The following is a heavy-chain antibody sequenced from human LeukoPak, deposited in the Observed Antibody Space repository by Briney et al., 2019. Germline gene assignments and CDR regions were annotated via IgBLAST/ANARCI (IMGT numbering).Heavy chain of an antibody. Sequence: GGSLRLSCAASGFTFSDYYMSWIRQAPGKGLEWVSYISSSSSYTNYADSVKGRFTTSRDNAKNSLYLQMNSLRAEDTAVYYCARDPMGIAAAGVWFDPWGQGTLVTVSS. J-gene: IGHJ5*02. CDR1: GFTFSDYY. CDR2: ISSSSSYT. D-gene: IGHD6-13*01. CDR3: ARDPMGIAAAGVWFDP. V-gene: IGHV3-11*05.